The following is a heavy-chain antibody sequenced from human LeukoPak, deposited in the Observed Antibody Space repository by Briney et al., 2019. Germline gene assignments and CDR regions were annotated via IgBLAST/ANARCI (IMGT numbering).Heavy chain of an antibody. J-gene: IGHJ4*02. CDR2: ISGSGATT. Sequence: GGSLRLSCAASGFTFSSYGMSWVRQAPGKGLEGVSAISGSGATTYYADSVKGRFTISRDNSKNTLYLQMNSLRAEDTAVYYCAKDEGRSDRYGSGSYPPYWGQGTLVTVSS. CDR1: GFTFSSYG. V-gene: IGHV3-23*01. D-gene: IGHD3-10*01. CDR3: AKDEGRSDRYGSGSYPPY.